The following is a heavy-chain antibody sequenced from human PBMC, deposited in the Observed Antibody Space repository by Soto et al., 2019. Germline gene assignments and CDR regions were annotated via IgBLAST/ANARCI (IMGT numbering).Heavy chain of an antibody. V-gene: IGHV3-23*01. CDR2: IYGNGGGI. J-gene: IGHJ4*02. CDR3: AKDRQPDGLWPFDH. D-gene: IGHD2-8*01. Sequence: GGSLSLSCAASGFTFSTYAMNWVRQAPGKGLEWVSGIYGNGGGISYGDSVKGRFTISRDNSNNMLYLQMHSLRVEDISVYYCAKDRQPDGLWPFDHWGQGTLDTVSS. CDR1: GFTFSTYA.